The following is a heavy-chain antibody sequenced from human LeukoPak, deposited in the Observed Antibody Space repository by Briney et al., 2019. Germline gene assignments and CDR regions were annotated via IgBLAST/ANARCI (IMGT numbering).Heavy chain of an antibody. CDR3: AGDVMSTALDAFDV. Sequence: PSETLSLTCTASGGSISSYYWSWIRQPPGKGLEWIGYIYYSGGTNYNPSLKSRVAISVDTSKNQFSLQLSSVTAADTAVYYCAGDVMSTALDAFDVWGQGTMVTVSS. V-gene: IGHV4-59*01. CDR2: IYYSGGT. CDR1: GGSISSYY. J-gene: IGHJ3*01. D-gene: IGHD1-1*01.